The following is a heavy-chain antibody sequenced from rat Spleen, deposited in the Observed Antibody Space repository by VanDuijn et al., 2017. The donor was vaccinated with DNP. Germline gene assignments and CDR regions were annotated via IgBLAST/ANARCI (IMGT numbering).Heavy chain of an antibody. Sequence: EVQLQESGPGLVKPSQSLSLTCSVTGYSITSNYWGWIRMFPGNKVEWIGHISYSGSTTYNPSLEGRVSVTRDTSKNQFFLQLNSSIIEDTATYYCAKYYYSSYFDHWGRGIMVTVSS. D-gene: IGHD1-2*01. J-gene: IGHJ2*01. CDR3: AKYYYSSYFDH. CDR2: ISYSGST. V-gene: IGHV3-1*01. CDR1: GYSITSNY.